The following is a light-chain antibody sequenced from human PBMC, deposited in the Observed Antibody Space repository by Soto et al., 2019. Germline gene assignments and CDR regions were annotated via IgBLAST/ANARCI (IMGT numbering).Light chain of an antibody. CDR3: QPYNNWPPWT. J-gene: IGKJ1*01. CDR2: GAS. Sequence: EIMMTQSPATLSVSPGERATLSCRASQSVSSNLAWYQQAPGQAPRLLIYGASTRATGIPARFSGSGSGTEFTLTISSLQSEDFAVYYCQPYNNWPPWTFGQGTKVEIK. V-gene: IGKV3-15*01. CDR1: QSVSSN.